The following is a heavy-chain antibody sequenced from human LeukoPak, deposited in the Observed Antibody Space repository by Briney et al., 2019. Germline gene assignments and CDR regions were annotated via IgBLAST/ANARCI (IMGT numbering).Heavy chain of an antibody. D-gene: IGHD4-17*01. Sequence: GGSLRLSCAASGFTFSRNWMSWVRQAPGRGLEWVANIKQDGSDKYYVDSVKGRFTISRDNAKTSLFLQMNSLRAEDTAVYYCAREVYGDNYFDYWGQGTLVTVSS. V-gene: IGHV3-7*05. CDR1: GFTFSRNW. J-gene: IGHJ4*02. CDR3: AREVYGDNYFDY. CDR2: IKQDGSDK.